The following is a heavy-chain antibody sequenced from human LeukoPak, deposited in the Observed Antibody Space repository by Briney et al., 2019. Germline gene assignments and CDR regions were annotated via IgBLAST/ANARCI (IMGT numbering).Heavy chain of an antibody. CDR1: GFTFSTYA. J-gene: IGHJ4*02. CDR3: TRDLTGHYSIDY. D-gene: IGHD3-22*01. Sequence: GGSLRLSCAASGFTFSTYAIHWVRQAPGKGLEWVAFISNNGRNKDYADSVKGRFTISSDNSKNTLYLQVNSLRPDDTAVYFCTRDLTGHYSIDYWGQGTLVTVSS. CDR2: ISNNGRNK. V-gene: IGHV3-30*04.